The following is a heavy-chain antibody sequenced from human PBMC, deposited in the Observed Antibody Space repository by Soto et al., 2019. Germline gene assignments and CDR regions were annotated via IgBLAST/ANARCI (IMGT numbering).Heavy chain of an antibody. Sequence: QVQLQESGPGLVKPSETLSLTCTVSGGSINNYYWSWIRQPPGKGLEWIGYIYYSGSTNYNPSLKMRFTISLDTSKNQFSLKLSSVTAADTAVYYCARRYGGNFDYWGQGTLVTVSS. V-gene: IGHV4-59*01. CDR1: GGSINNYY. CDR2: IYYSGST. J-gene: IGHJ4*02. CDR3: ARRYGGNFDY. D-gene: IGHD1-26*01.